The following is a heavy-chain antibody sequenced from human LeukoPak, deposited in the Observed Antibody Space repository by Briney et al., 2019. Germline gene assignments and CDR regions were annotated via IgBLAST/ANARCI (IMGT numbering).Heavy chain of an antibody. D-gene: IGHD3-10*01. J-gene: IGHJ5*02. Sequence: PSETLSLTCTVSGGSISSSSYYWGWIRQPPGKGLEWIGSIYYSGSTYYNPSLKSRVTISVDTSKNQFSLKLSSVTAADTAVYYCARDRGSEGSGRLSLWGAWGQGTLVTVSS. V-gene: IGHV4-39*07. CDR1: GGSISSSSYY. CDR3: ARDRGSEGSGRLSLWGA. CDR2: IYYSGST.